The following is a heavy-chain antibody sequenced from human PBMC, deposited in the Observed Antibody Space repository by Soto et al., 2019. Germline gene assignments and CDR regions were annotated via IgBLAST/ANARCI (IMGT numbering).Heavy chain of an antibody. CDR2: INHSGST. D-gene: IGHD3-3*01. Sequence: PSETLSLTCAVYGGSFSGYYWSWIRQPPGKGLEWIGEINHSGSTNYNPSLKSRVTISVDTSKNQFSLKLSSVTAADTAVYYCARRRYYDFSVQRYYYYYGMDVWGQWTTVTVSS. J-gene: IGHJ6*02. V-gene: IGHV4-34*01. CDR3: ARRRYYDFSVQRYYYYYGMDV. CDR1: GGSFSGYY.